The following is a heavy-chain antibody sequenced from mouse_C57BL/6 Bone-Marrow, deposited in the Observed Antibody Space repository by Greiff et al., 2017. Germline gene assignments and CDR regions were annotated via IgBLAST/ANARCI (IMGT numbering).Heavy chain of an antibody. CDR3: GIGVKAGLLRGY. Sequence: VQLQQPGAELVKPGASVKVSCKASGYTFTSYWMHWVKQRPGQGLEWIGRIHPADSDTNYNQKFKGKATLTVDKSSSTAYMQLSSLTSEDSAVYYCGIGVKAGLLRGYWGQGTTLTVSS. J-gene: IGHJ2*01. V-gene: IGHV1-74*01. D-gene: IGHD2-3*01. CDR1: GYTFTSYW. CDR2: IHPADSDT.